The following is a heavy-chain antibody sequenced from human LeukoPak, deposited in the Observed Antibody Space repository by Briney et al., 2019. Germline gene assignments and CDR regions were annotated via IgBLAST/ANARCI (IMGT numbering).Heavy chain of an antibody. V-gene: IGHV4-61*02. CDR1: TGSVSSFTYY. D-gene: IGHD4-17*01. Sequence: PSQTLSLTCTVSTGSVSSFTYYWTWIRQPAGKGLEWIGRIFISGNTNYNPSLKSRVTISVDTSKKQFSLRLSSVTAADTAVYYCARGSQDYGDYIDYWGQGTLVTVSS. J-gene: IGHJ4*02. CDR2: IFISGNT. CDR3: ARGSQDYGDYIDY.